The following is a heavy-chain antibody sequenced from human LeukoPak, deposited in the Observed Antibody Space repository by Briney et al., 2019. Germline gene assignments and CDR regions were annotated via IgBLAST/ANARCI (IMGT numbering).Heavy chain of an antibody. CDR1: GGSISSYY. Sequence: SETLSLTCTVSGGSISSYYWSWIRQPPGKGLEWIGYIYYSGTTNYNPSLKSRVTISVDTSKNQFSLTLSSVTAADTAVYYCARGDWSLYYFDSWGQGTLVTVSS. V-gene: IGHV4-59*01. J-gene: IGHJ4*02. CDR3: ARGDWSLYYFDS. D-gene: IGHD3/OR15-3a*01. CDR2: IYYSGTT.